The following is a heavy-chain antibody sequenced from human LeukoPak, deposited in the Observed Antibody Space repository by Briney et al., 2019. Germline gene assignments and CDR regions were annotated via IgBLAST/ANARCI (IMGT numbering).Heavy chain of an antibody. CDR2: IYNSGST. V-gene: IGHV4-31*03. J-gene: IGHJ4*02. D-gene: IGHD2-15*01. Sequence: SETLSLTCTVSGGSISSGGYYWSWIRQHPGKGLEWIGYIYNSGSTFYKPSLKSRATISVDTSKNQFSLKLSSVTAADTAVYYCARGVVGADHLDYWGQGTLVTVSS. CDR1: GGSISSGGYY. CDR3: ARGVVGADHLDY.